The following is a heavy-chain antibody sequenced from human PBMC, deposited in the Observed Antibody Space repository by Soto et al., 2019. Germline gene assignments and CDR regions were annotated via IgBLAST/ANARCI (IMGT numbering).Heavy chain of an antibody. Sequence: GASVKVSCKASGYSFINYGIHWVRQAPGQKLEWIGWINAGNGNTKYLQKFQGRVTITRDSFASTSYMELSSLRSEDTAVYYCASLAYYDTLTAYSSHFHPWGQGTLVTVSS. V-gene: IGHV1-3*01. D-gene: IGHD3-9*01. CDR3: ASLAYYDTLTAYSSHFHP. CDR2: INAGNGNT. CDR1: GYSFINYG. J-gene: IGHJ1*01.